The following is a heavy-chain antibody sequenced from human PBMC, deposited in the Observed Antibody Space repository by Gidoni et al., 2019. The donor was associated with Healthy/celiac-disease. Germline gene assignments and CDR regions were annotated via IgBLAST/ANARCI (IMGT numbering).Heavy chain of an antibody. J-gene: IGHJ4*02. D-gene: IGHD6-19*01. V-gene: IGHV3-66*01. CDR1: GFTVSSNY. CDR2: IYSGGST. Sequence: EVQLVESGGGLVQPGGSLRLSCAASGFTVSSNYMSWVRQAPGKGLEWVSVIYSGGSTYYADSVKGRFTISRDNSKNTLYLQMNSLRAEDTAVYYCARGAEGYSSGWYPSGPPYYFDYWGQGTLVTVSS. CDR3: ARGAEGYSSGWYPSGPPYYFDY.